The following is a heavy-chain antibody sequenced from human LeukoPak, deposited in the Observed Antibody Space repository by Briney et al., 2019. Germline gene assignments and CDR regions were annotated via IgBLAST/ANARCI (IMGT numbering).Heavy chain of an antibody. CDR3: MTDLTSLRGGGHCTFDY. Sequence: PGGSLRLSCAASGFTFSDAWMSWVRQAPGKGLEWVGRIKSKTDGGTTDYAAPVKGRFIISRDDSENMLFLQMSSLRTEDTAVYYCMTDLTSLRGGGHCTFDYWGQGALVTVSS. J-gene: IGHJ4*02. D-gene: IGHD2-21*01. CDR1: GFTFSDAW. V-gene: IGHV3-15*01. CDR2: IKSKTDGGTT.